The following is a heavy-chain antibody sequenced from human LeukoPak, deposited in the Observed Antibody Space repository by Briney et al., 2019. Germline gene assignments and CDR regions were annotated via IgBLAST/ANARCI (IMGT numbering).Heavy chain of an antibody. J-gene: IGHJ4*02. D-gene: IGHD3-3*01. CDR3: ARDYDFWSGYPDY. CDR2: IGSSDSTT. CDR1: GFTFSSYE. Sequence: GGSLRLSCVASGFTFSSYEMNWVRQAPGKGLEWLSYIGSSDSTTHYADSVKGRFTISRDNSKNTLYLQMNSLRAEDTAVYYCARDYDFWSGYPDYWGQGTLVTVSS. V-gene: IGHV3-48*03.